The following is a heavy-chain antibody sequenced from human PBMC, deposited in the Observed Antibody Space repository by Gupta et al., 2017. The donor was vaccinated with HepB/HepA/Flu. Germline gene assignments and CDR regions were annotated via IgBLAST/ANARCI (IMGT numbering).Heavy chain of an antibody. CDR2: INHVGST. V-gene: IGHV4-34*02. D-gene: IGHD3-22*01. Sequence: HVQLKQWGAGLLEPWDTLSLTCAAYTNGFRGHYWSWIRQPPGKDLEWIGEINHVGSTNYNPSLGSRVTISVDVSGKQFSLRLSSVTAAETAVYFCARPAGYYSGLVYWGQGTPVSVSP. J-gene: IGHJ4*02. CDR1: TNGFRGHY. CDR3: ARPAGYYSGLVY.